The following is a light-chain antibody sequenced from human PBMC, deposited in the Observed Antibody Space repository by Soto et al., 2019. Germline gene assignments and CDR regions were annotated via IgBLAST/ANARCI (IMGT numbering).Light chain of an antibody. CDR1: SSNIGAGYD. CDR2: GNN. V-gene: IGLV1-40*01. CDR3: QSYDSNLSGVV. Sequence: QLVLTQPPSVSGAPGQRVTISCTGSSSNIGAGYDVHWYQQLPGTAPKLLIHGNNNRPSGVPDRFSGSKSGTSASLAITGLQAEDEADYYCQSYDSNLSGVVFGGGTKLTVL. J-gene: IGLJ2*01.